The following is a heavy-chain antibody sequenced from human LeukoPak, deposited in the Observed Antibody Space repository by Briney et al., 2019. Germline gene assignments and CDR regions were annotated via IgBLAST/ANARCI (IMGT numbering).Heavy chain of an antibody. J-gene: IGHJ4*02. D-gene: IGHD3-22*01. CDR2: IHSDGST. Sequence: GGSLRLSCAASGFTVSSSYMSWVRQAPGKGLEWVSIIHSDGSTYYADSVKGRFTISRDTSKNTLYLQMNSLRCEDTAMYYCARDLDYYDSSGSHRRRNYFDYWGQGTLVTVSS. CDR1: GFTVSSSY. CDR3: ARDLDYYDSSGSHRRRNYFDY. V-gene: IGHV3-53*01.